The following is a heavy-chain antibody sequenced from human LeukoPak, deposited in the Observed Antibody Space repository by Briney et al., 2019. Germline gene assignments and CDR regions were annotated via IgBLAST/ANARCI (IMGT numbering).Heavy chain of an antibody. V-gene: IGHV2-5*01. CDR1: GFSLNTGGAS. Sequence: ESGPTLVKPTQPLTLTCTFSGFSLNTGGASVGWIRQPPGKALEWLALIYWNDDKRYSPSLRNRLTITKDTSKNQVVLTMTNMDPVDTATYFCAHEDSSYYYFAYWGQGALVTVSP. CDR3: AHEDSSYYYFAY. CDR2: IYWNDDK. D-gene: IGHD3-22*01. J-gene: IGHJ4*02.